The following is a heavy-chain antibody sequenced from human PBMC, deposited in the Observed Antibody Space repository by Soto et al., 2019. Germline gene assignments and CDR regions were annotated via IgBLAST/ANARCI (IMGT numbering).Heavy chain of an antibody. CDR3: ARAGSSSWYNYYYYYGMDV. Sequence: GGSLRLSCAASGFTFSSYAMHWVRQAPGKGLEWVAVISYDGSNKYYADSVKGRFTISRDNSKNTLYLQMNSLRAEDTAVYYCARAGSSSWYNYYYYYGMDVWGQGTTVTV. CDR2: ISYDGSNK. J-gene: IGHJ6*02. D-gene: IGHD6-13*01. V-gene: IGHV3-30-3*01. CDR1: GFTFSSYA.